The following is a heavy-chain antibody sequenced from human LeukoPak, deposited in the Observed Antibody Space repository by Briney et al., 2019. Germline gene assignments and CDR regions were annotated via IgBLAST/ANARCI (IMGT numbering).Heavy chain of an antibody. CDR2: INPNSGGT. CDR1: GYTFTDYH. J-gene: IGHJ4*02. Sequence: ASVKVSCKASGYTFTDYHLHWLRQAPGQGLEWMGWINPNSGGTNYAQKFQGRVTMTRDTSINTAYMELSRVRSDDTAVYYCARDIRPRVESFDYWGQGTLVTVSS. CDR3: ARDIRPRVESFDY. V-gene: IGHV1-2*02. D-gene: IGHD3-3*01.